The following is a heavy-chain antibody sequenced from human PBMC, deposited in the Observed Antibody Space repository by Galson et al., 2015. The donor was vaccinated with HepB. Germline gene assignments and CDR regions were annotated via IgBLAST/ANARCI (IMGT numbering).Heavy chain of an antibody. J-gene: IGHJ5*02. CDR3: ARGESAVGDFDP. Sequence: QSGAEVKKPGESLRISCEGSGYTFTSYWITWVRQMPGKGLEWMGTIDPDDSYTHYSTSFQGHVTISADQSIRTAYLQWSGLKASDTARYYFARGESAVGDFDPWGQGTLVTVSS. CDR2: IDPDDSYT. CDR1: GYTFTSYW. D-gene: IGHD3-10*01. V-gene: IGHV5-10-1*01.